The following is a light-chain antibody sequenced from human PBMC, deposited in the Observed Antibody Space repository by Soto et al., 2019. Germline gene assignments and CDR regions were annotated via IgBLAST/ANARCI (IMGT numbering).Light chain of an antibody. CDR3: QSYDGSLKV. V-gene: IGLV1-40*01. CDR2: GNT. J-gene: IGLJ1*01. Sequence: QSVLTQPPSVSGAPGQRVTIPCTGSSSNIGAGYDVHWYQQLPGTAPKRLIFGNTNRPSGVPDRFSASKSDTSASLAITGLQAEDEADYYCQSYDGSLKVFGTGTKLTVL. CDR1: SSNIGAGYD.